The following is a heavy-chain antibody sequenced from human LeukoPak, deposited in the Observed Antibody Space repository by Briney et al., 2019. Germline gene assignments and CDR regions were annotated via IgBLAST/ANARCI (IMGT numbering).Heavy chain of an antibody. Sequence: SETLSLTCTVSGGSISSSSYYWGWIRQPPGKGLEWIGSIYYSGSTYYNPSLKSRVTISVDTSKNQLSLKLSPVTAADTAVYYCARDRCYVWGSYRYPTFDYWGQGTLVTVSS. CDR1: GGSISSSSYY. J-gene: IGHJ4*02. D-gene: IGHD3-16*02. V-gene: IGHV4-39*02. CDR3: ARDRCYVWGSYRYPTFDY. CDR2: IYYSGST.